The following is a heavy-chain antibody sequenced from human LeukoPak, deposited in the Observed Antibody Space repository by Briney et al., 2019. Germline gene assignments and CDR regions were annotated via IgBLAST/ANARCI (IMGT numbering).Heavy chain of an antibody. Sequence: KSGGSLRLSCAASGFTFSSYAVNWVRQAPGKGLEWIGYIYYSGSTNYNPSLKSRVTISVDTSKNQFSLKLSSVTAADTAVYYCARVSPDYGDSIDYWGQGTLVTVSS. J-gene: IGHJ4*02. V-gene: IGHV4-59*01. D-gene: IGHD4-17*01. CDR2: IYYSGST. CDR1: GFTFSSYA. CDR3: ARVSPDYGDSIDY.